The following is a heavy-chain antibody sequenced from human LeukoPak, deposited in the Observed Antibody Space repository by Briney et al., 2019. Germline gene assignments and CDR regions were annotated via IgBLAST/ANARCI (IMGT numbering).Heavy chain of an antibody. J-gene: IGHJ4*02. CDR3: ASGGPYSGYIY. V-gene: IGHV4-61*01. CDR1: GGSVSSVNYD. D-gene: IGHD5-12*01. CDR2: VIYSGST. Sequence: PSETLSLTCPVSGGSVSSVNYDWSWLRQPPGKGLEWIGYVIYSGSTNYNPSLKSRVPISVDTSKNQFSLTVSSVTTPDSAVYYCASGGPYSGYIYWGQGTLVTVSS.